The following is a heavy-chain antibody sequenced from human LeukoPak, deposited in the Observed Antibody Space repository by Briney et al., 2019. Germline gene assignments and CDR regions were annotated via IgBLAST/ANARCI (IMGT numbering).Heavy chain of an antibody. J-gene: IGHJ4*02. CDR1: GYTFTSYG. Sequence: ASVKVSCKASGYTFTSYGISWVRQAPGQEVEWMGWISAYNGNTNYAQKLQGRVTMPTDTSTSTAYMELRSLRSDDTAVYYCVTYYYDSSGYPLLGNYWGQGTLVTVSS. CDR3: VTYYYDSSGYPLLGNY. D-gene: IGHD3-22*01. V-gene: IGHV1-18*01. CDR2: ISAYNGNT.